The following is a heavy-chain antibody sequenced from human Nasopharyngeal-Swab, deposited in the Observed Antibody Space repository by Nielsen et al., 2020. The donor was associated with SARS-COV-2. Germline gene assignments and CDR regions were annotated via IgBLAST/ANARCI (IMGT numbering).Heavy chain of an antibody. V-gene: IGHV3-21*01. CDR1: GFTFSSYS. CDR2: ISSSSSYI. CDR3: ARAEEGLYAPDY. J-gene: IGHJ4*02. D-gene: IGHD2-8*01. Sequence: GGSLRLSCAASGFTFSSYSMNWVRQAPGKGLEWVSSISSSSSYIYYADSVKGRFTISRDNAKNSLYLQMNSLRAEDTAVYYCARAEEGLYAPDYWGQGTLVTVSS.